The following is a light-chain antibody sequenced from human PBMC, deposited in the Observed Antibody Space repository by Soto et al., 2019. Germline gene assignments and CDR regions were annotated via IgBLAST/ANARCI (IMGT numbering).Light chain of an antibody. CDR2: EVS. Sequence: QSALTQPASVSGSPGQSITISCTGTSSDVGGYNFVSWYQQYPGKAPKFVIYEVSKRPSGVSNRFSGSKSGNTASLTISGLQADDEADYYCSSYSNTSPYVFGTGTKLTVL. J-gene: IGLJ1*01. CDR3: SSYSNTSPYV. V-gene: IGLV2-14*01. CDR1: SSDVGGYNF.